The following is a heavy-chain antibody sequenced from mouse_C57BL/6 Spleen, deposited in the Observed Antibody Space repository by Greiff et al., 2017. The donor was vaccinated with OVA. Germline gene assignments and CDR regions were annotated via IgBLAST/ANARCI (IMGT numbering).Heavy chain of an antibody. V-gene: IGHV1-64*01. CDR1: GYTFTSYW. CDR2: IHPNSGST. J-gene: IGHJ3*01. D-gene: IGHD2-14*01. Sequence: VKLMESGAELVKPGASVKLSCKASGYTFTSYWMHWVKQRPGQGLEWIGMIHPNSGSTNYNEKFKSKATLTVDKSSSTAYMQLSSLTSEDSAVYYCARGGGGTPAWFAYWGQGTLVTVSA. CDR3: ARGGGGTPAWFAY.